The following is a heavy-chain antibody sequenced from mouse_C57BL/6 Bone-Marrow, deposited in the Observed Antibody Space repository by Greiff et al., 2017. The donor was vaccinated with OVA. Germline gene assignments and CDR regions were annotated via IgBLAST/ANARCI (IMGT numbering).Heavy chain of an antibody. V-gene: IGHV5-9-1*02. J-gene: IGHJ3*01. Sequence: EVKLMESGEGLVKPGGSLKLSCAASGFTFSSYAMSWVRQTPEKRLEWVAYISSGGDYIYYADTVKGRFTISRDNARNTLYLQMSRLKSEDTAMYYCTRDDYYGYARAYWGQGTLVTVSA. CDR1: GFTFSSYA. D-gene: IGHD2-2*01. CDR3: TRDDYYGYARAY. CDR2: ISSGGDYI.